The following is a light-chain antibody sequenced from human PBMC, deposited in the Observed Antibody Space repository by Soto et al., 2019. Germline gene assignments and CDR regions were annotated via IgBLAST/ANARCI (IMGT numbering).Light chain of an antibody. V-gene: IGKV3-11*01. Sequence: EIVLTQSPATLSLSPGERATLSCRASQSVSRYLAWYQQKPGQAPRLLIYDASNRATGIPVRFSGSGSGTDFTLNISSLEPEDFAVYYCQQRSNWPLLTFGGGTKVEIK. CDR3: QQRSNWPLLT. J-gene: IGKJ4*01. CDR1: QSVSRY. CDR2: DAS.